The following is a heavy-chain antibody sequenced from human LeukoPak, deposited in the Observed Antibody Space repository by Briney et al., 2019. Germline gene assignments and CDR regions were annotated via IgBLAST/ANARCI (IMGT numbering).Heavy chain of an antibody. CDR2: ISSSSSYI. Sequence: GGSLRLSCAASGFTFSSYSMNWVRQAPGKGLEWVSSISSSSSYIYYADSVKGRFTNSRDNAKNSLYLQMNSLRAEDTAVYYCARVSYYDSSGYDYWGQGTLVTVSS. CDR3: ARVSYYDSSGYDY. J-gene: IGHJ4*02. CDR1: GFTFSSYS. V-gene: IGHV3-21*01. D-gene: IGHD3-22*01.